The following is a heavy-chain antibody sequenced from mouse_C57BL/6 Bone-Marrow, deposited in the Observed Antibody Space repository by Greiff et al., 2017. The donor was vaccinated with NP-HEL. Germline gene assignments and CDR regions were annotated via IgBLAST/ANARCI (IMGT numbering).Heavy chain of an antibody. CDR3: ARRWDEAMDY. J-gene: IGHJ4*01. Sequence: DVKLQESGPELVKPGASVKIPCKASGYTFTDYNMDWVKQSHGKSLEWIGDINPNNGGTIYNQKFKGKATLTVDKSSSTAYMELRSLTSEDTAVYYCARRWDEAMDYWGQGTSVTVSS. V-gene: IGHV1-18*01. D-gene: IGHD4-1*01. CDR2: INPNNGGT. CDR1: GYTFTDYN.